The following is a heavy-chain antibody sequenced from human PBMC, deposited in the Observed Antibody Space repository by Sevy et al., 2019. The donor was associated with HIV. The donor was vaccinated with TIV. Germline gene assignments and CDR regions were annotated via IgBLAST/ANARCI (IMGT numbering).Heavy chain of an antibody. J-gene: IGHJ6*02. CDR2: ISYNSTTI. Sequence: GGSLRLSCAVSGFTFNTYNMNWVRQAPGKGLEWVSYISYNSTTIYYADSVRGRFTISRDNAKNTLYLQMNSLRDEDTAVYYCASSDATSRFGYYYVAMDFWGQGTSVTVSS. CDR1: GFTFNTYN. V-gene: IGHV3-48*02. D-gene: IGHD3-22*01. CDR3: ASSDATSRFGYYYVAMDF.